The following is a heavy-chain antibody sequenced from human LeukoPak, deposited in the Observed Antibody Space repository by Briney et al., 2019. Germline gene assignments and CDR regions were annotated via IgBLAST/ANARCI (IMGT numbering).Heavy chain of an antibody. D-gene: IGHD4-17*01. CDR1: GYIFNSFG. CDR3: ARTPYTVTTDFDY. J-gene: IGHJ4*02. Sequence: GASVKVSCKASGYIFNSFGISWVRQAPGQGLEWMAWISAYNGNTNYAQKLQGRVTMTTDTSTNTAYMELRSLRSDDTAVYYCARTPYTVTTDFDYWGQGTLVTVSS. V-gene: IGHV1-18*01. CDR2: ISAYNGNT.